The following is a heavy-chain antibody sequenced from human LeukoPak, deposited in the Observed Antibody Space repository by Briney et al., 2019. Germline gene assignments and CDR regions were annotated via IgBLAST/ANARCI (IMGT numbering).Heavy chain of an antibody. J-gene: IGHJ6*03. CDR2: ISSSSSYI. CDR3: ARYYGSGTSYYYYMDV. CDR1: GFTFTSYT. Sequence: PGGSLRLSCAASGFTFTSYTMNWVRQAPGKGLEWVSSISSSSSYIYYADSVKGRFTISRDNAKNSLYLQMNSLRAEDTAVYYCARYYGSGTSYYYYMDVWGKGTTVTISS. V-gene: IGHV3-21*01. D-gene: IGHD3-10*01.